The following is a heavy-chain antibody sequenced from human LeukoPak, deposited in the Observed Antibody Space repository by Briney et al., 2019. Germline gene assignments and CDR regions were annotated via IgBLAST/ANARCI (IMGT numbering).Heavy chain of an antibody. J-gene: IGHJ6*02. CDR3: ARAREGYTVTTDYYYGMDV. V-gene: IGHV4-4*07. D-gene: IGHD4-17*01. CDR2: IYTSGST. Sequence: SETLSLTCTVSGGSISSYYWSWIRQPAGKGLEWIGRIYTSGSTNYNPSLKSRVTMSVDTSKNQFSLKLSSVTAADTAVYYCARAREGYTVTTDYYYGMDVWGQGTTVTVSS. CDR1: GGSISSYY.